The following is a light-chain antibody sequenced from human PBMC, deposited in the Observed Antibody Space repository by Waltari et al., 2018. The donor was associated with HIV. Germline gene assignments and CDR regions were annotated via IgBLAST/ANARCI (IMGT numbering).Light chain of an antibody. CDR2: RDN. V-gene: IGLV1-47*01. Sequence: QPVLTQPPSASGTPGQRVTISCSGSSFNIGRNFVSWYQQLPGTAPKVLIFRDNQRPSGVPDRFSGSKSGESASLAISGLRSEDEADYYCAAWDDSLRGSYVFGPGTKVTVL. J-gene: IGLJ1*01. CDR1: SFNIGRNF. CDR3: AAWDDSLRGSYV.